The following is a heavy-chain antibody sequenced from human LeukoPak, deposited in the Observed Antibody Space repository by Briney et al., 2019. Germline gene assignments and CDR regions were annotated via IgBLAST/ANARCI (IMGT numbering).Heavy chain of an antibody. CDR2: IIPIFGTA. Sequence: SVKVSCKASGYTFTGYYMHWVRQAPGQGLEWMGGIIPIFGTANYAQKFQGRVTITTDESTSTAYMELSSLRSEDTAVYYCASAGIVGATPIWFDPWGQGTLVTVSS. CDR3: ASAGIVGATPIWFDP. V-gene: IGHV1-69*05. CDR1: GYTFTGYY. J-gene: IGHJ5*02. D-gene: IGHD1-26*01.